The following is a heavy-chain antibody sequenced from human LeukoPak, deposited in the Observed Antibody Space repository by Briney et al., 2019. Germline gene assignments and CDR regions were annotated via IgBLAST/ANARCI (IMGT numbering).Heavy chain of an antibody. CDR1: GGSISSYY. V-gene: IGHV4-59*12. CDR2: IYYSGST. J-gene: IGHJ5*02. Sequence: SETLSLTCTVSGGSISSYYWSWIRQPPGKGLEWIGYIYYSGSTNYNPSLKSRVTISVDTSKNQFSLKLTSVTAADTSVYYCVRGELRTTWSFSWDPWGQGILVTVAS. CDR3: VRGELRTTWSFSWDP. D-gene: IGHD3-3*01.